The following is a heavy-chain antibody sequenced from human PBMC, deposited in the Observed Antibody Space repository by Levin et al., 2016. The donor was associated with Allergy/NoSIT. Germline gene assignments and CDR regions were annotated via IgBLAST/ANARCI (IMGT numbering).Heavy chain of an antibody. CDR3: AKDPALSAAAAAGPVSPYYYYYGMDV. D-gene: IGHD6-13*01. CDR2: ISGSGGST. J-gene: IGHJ6*02. V-gene: IGHV3-23*01. Sequence: VRQAPGKGLEWVSAISGSGGSTYYADSVKGRFTISRDNSKNTLYLQMNSLRAEDTAVYYCAKDPALSAAAAAGPVSPYYYYYGMDVWGQGTTVTVSS.